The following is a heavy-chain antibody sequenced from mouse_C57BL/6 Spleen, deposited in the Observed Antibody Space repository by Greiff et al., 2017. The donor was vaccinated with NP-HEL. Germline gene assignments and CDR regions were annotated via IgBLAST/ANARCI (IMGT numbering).Heavy chain of an antibody. J-gene: IGHJ1*03. V-gene: IGHV1-18*01. CDR2: INPNNGGT. CDR1: GYTFTDYN. D-gene: IGHD1-1*01. Sequence: EVKLVESGPELVKPGASVKIPCKASGYTFTDYNMDWVKQSHGKSLEWIGDINPNNGGTIYNQKFKGKATLTVDKSSSTAYMELRSLTSEDTAVYYCATYYYGSSSWYFDVWGTGTTVTVSS. CDR3: ATYYYGSSSWYFDV.